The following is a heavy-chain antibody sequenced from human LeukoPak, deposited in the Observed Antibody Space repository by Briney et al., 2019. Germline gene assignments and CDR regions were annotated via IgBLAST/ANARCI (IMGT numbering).Heavy chain of an antibody. CDR3: ARASDYDSGGYYIGGTFDY. Sequence: PGGSLRLSCAASGFXFSNYAISWVRQAPGKGLEWVSSISGSGGSTDYADSVKGRFTISRDNSKKTLYLQMNSLRAEDTAVYYCARASDYDSGGYYIGGTFDYWGQGTLVTVSS. D-gene: IGHD3-22*01. V-gene: IGHV3-23*01. CDR2: ISGSGGST. CDR1: GFXFSNYA. J-gene: IGHJ4*02.